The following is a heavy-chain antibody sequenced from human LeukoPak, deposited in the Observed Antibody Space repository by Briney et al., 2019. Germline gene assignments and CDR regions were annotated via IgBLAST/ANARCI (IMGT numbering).Heavy chain of an antibody. D-gene: IGHD3-3*01. J-gene: IGHJ4*02. CDR2: FIIISGYI. V-gene: IGHV3-21*01. CDR1: GFIFSNYG. Sequence: GGSLRLSCEASGFIFSNYGMNWVRQPPGRGLEWASSFIIISGYIYYADSVKGRFTISRDNAKNSLYLQMNSLRAEDTAVYYCARDTPPATFYDFWSGYTIPPPFDYWGQGTLVTVSS. CDR3: ARDTPPATFYDFWSGYTIPPPFDY.